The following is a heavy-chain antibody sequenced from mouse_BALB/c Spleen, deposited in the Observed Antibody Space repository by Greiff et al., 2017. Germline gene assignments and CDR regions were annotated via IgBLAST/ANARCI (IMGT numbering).Heavy chain of an antibody. V-gene: IGHV5-6-5*01. CDR3: ATYYYGSSFPYYFDY. D-gene: IGHD1-1*01. CDR2: ISSGGST. J-gene: IGHJ2*01. CDR1: GFTFSSYA. Sequence: DVHLVESGGGLVKPGGSLKLSCAASGFTFSSYAMSWVRQTPEKRLEWVASISSGGSTYYPDSVKGRFTISRDNARNILYLQMSSLRSEDTAMYYCATYYYGSSFPYYFDYWGQGTTLTVSS.